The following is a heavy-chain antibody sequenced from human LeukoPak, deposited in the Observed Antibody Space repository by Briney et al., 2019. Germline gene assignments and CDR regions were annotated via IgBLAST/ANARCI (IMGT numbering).Heavy chain of an antibody. CDR1: GGSISSYY. V-gene: IGHV4-59*01. CDR3: ARDGAPGEPPPEYSQH. CDR2: IYYSGST. Sequence: SETLSLTCTVSGGSISSYYWSWIRQPPGKGLEWIGYIYYSGSTNYNPSLKSRVTISVDTSKNQFSLKLSSVPAADTAVSYCARDGAPGEPPPEYSQHGGRGPRATVSA. D-gene: IGHD1-14*01. J-gene: IGHJ1*01.